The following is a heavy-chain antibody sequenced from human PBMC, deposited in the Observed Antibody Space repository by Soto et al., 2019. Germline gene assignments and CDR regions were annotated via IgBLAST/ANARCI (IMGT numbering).Heavy chain of an antibody. CDR1: GYTFTSYW. Sequence: GESLKISCKVSGYTFTSYWIGWVRQMPGKGLEWMGVIYPDDSDIRYSPSFRGQVTISADKSISTAYLQWTSLKASDTAIYYFSRQVVRGAPFDYSGQGTFVTVSA. D-gene: IGHD3-10*01. V-gene: IGHV5-51*01. CDR2: IYPDDSDI. CDR3: SRQVVRGAPFDY. J-gene: IGHJ4*02.